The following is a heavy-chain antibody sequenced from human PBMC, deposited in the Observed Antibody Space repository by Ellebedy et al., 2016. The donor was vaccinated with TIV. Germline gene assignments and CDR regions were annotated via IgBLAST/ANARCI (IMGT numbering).Heavy chain of an antibody. V-gene: IGHV3-48*04. Sequence: GGSLRLSCAASGFTFSGYNMNWVRQTPGKGLEWVSYISSSSRTIYYADSLKGRFTLSRDNAKNSLFLQMDSLRAEDTAVYYCARAIATSGPGWGRASDFWGQGIMVTVSS. CDR1: GFTFSGYN. J-gene: IGHJ3*01. CDR2: ISSSSRTI. D-gene: IGHD6-13*01. CDR3: ARAIATSGPGWGRASDF.